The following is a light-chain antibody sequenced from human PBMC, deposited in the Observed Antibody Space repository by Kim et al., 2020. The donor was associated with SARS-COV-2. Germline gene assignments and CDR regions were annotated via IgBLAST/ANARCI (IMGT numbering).Light chain of an antibody. CDR2: DAS. CDR3: QQRSNWPPYT. CDR1: QSVSSY. V-gene: IGKV3-11*01. J-gene: IGKJ2*01. Sequence: TLSLSPGQRATLSCRASQSVSSYLAWYQQKPGQAPRLRIYDASNRATGIPARFSGSGSGTDFTLTISSLEPEDFAVYYCQQRSNWPPYTFGQGTKLEI.